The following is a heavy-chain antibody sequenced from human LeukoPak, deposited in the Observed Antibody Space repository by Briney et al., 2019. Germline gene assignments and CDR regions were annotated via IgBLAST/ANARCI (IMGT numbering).Heavy chain of an antibody. CDR2: ISTSGGST. CDR3: AKRIAAAGPYFDY. Sequence: QPGGSLRLSCAASGFIFSSYAMSWVRQAPGKGLEWVSAISTSGGSTYYADSVKGRFTISRDNSKNTLYLQMNSLRAEDTAVYYCAKRIAAAGPYFDYWGQGTLVTVSS. CDR1: GFIFSSYA. D-gene: IGHD6-13*01. V-gene: IGHV3-23*01. J-gene: IGHJ4*02.